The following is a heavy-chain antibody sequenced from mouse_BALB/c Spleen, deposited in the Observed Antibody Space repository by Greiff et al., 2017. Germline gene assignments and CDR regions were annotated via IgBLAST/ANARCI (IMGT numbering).Heavy chain of an antibody. J-gene: IGHJ2*01. V-gene: IGHV5-6-5*01. D-gene: IGHD2-4*01. Sequence: EVMLVESGGGLVKPGGSLKLSCAASGFTFSSYAMSWVRQTPEKRLEWVASISSGGSTYYPDSVKGRFTISRDNARNILYLQMSSLRSEDTAMYYCARRRAMITTYFDYWGQGTTLTVSS. CDR1: GFTFSSYA. CDR2: ISSGGST. CDR3: ARRRAMITTYFDY.